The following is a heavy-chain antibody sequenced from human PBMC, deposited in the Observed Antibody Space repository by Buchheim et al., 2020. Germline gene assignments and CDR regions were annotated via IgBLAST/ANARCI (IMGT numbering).Heavy chain of an antibody. Sequence: QGQLVESGGGVVQPGRSLRLSCAASGFSFSSYAMHWVRQAPGKGLEWVAVISYDGSNKFYADSVKGRFTISRDNSKNMLYVQMNSLRPEDTAVYYCARAPAGRGIFYYYYAMDVWGQGTT. V-gene: IGHV3-30-3*01. J-gene: IGHJ6*02. CDR3: ARAPAGRGIFYYYYAMDV. CDR1: GFSFSSYA. D-gene: IGHD3-9*01. CDR2: ISYDGSNK.